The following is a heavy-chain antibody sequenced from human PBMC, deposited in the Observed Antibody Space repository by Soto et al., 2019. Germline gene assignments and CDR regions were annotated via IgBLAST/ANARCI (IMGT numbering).Heavy chain of an antibody. J-gene: IGHJ4*02. Sequence: PGGSLRLSCAASGFSFSCYVMNWVRQSPGKGLEWISYISSSGSLIYYADSLKGRFTISRDNAKNSLYLQMNSLRAEDTAVYYCATTVTTVDYWGQGTLVTVPS. CDR1: GFSFSCYV. D-gene: IGHD4-17*01. CDR3: ATTVTTVDY. V-gene: IGHV3-48*03. CDR2: ISSSGSLI.